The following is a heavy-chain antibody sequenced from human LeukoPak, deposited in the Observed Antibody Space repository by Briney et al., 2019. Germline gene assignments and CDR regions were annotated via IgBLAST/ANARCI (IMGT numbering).Heavy chain of an antibody. D-gene: IGHD1-26*01. CDR1: GYSFTSYG. V-gene: IGHV1-18*01. CDR3: ATPVVGAGHDAFDI. CDR2: ISAYNGNT. J-gene: IGHJ3*02. Sequence: EASVKVSCKASGYSFTSYGISWVREAPGQGLEWMGWISAYNGNTNYAQKFRGRVTLTTDTSTSTAYMELRSPRSDDTAVYYCATPVVGAGHDAFDIWGQGTLVTVSS.